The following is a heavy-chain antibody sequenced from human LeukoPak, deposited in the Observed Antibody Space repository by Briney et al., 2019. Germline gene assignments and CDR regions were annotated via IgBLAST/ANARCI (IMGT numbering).Heavy chain of an antibody. V-gene: IGHV3-49*04. J-gene: IGHJ4*02. D-gene: IGHD3-16*02. Sequence: GGSLRLSCTASGFTFGDYAMSWVRQAPGKGLEWVGFIRSKAYGGTTEYAASVKCRFTISRDDSKSIAYLQMNSLKTEDTAVYYCTRFPWGSYRYLGYFDYWGQGSLVTVSS. CDR2: IRSKAYGGTT. CDR3: TRFPWGSYRYLGYFDY. CDR1: GFTFGDYA.